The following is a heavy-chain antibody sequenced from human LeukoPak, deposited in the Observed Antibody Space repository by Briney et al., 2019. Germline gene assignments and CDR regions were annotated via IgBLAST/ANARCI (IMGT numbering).Heavy chain of an antibody. D-gene: IGHD3-9*01. Sequence: GGSLRLSCAASGFTFSTYWMYWVRQAPGKGLVWVARIRPEGTTTAYADSVKGRFTISRDNAKNTLFLQMNSLSGEDTAVYYCARDLDWILFDYWGQGTLVTVSS. CDR2: IRPEGTTT. V-gene: IGHV3-74*03. J-gene: IGHJ4*02. CDR3: ARDLDWILFDY. CDR1: GFTFSTYW.